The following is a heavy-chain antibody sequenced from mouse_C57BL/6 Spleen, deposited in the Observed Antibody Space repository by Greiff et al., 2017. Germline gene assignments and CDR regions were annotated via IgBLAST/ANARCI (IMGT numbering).Heavy chain of an antibody. J-gene: IGHJ2*01. CDR3: ARREWGYDVYFDY. CDR1: GYTFTDHT. D-gene: IGHD2-3*01. Sequence: VHLVESDAELVKPGASVKISCKVSGYTFTDHTIHWMKQRPEQGLEWIGYIYPRDGSTKYNEKFKGKATLTADKSSSTAYMQLNSLTSEDSAVYFCARREWGYDVYFDYWGQGTTLTVSS. V-gene: IGHV1-78*01. CDR2: IYPRDGST.